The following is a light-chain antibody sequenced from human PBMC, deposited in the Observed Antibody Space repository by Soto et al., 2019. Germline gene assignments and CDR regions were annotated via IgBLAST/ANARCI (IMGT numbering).Light chain of an antibody. CDR1: QRFRNY. V-gene: IGKV3-15*01. CDR2: NAS. CDR3: QQYDDWPRT. J-gene: IGKJ1*01. Sequence: EIGLTQSPAILSVSPGERATLSCRASQRFRNYLAWYQQKPGQAPRLLIYNASNRATGVPDRFSGGGSGTEFTLTISSLQSEDFALYFCQQYDDWPRTFGQGTTVAVK.